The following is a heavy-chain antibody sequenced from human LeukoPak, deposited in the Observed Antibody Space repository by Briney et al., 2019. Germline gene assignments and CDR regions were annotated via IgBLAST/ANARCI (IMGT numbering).Heavy chain of an antibody. CDR2: ISGSGGST. Sequence: GGSLRLSCAASGFTFSSYAMSWVRQAPGKGLEWVSAISGSGGSTYYADSVKGRFTISRDNSKNTLYLQMNSLRAEDTAVYYCASREDYGDYRPLGYWGQGTLVTVSS. CDR1: GFTFSSYA. J-gene: IGHJ4*02. D-gene: IGHD4-17*01. CDR3: ASREDYGDYRPLGY. V-gene: IGHV3-23*01.